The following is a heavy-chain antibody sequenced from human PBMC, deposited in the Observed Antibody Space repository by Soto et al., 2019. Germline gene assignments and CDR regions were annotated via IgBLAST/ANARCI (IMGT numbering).Heavy chain of an antibody. Sequence: GGSLRLSCAASGFTFSSYSMNWVRQAPGKGLEWVSYISSSSSTIYYADSVKGRFTISRDNSKNTLYLQMNSLRAEDTAVYYCARDRCISTSCLEQFDYWGQGTLVTVSS. V-gene: IGHV3-48*01. CDR2: ISSSSSTI. J-gene: IGHJ4*02. CDR3: ARDRCISTSCLEQFDY. CDR1: GFTFSSYS. D-gene: IGHD2-2*01.